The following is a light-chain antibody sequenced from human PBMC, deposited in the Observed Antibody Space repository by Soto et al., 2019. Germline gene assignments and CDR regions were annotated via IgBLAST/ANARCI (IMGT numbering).Light chain of an antibody. CDR1: QSISSW. CDR3: QQYKSYPYT. J-gene: IGKJ2*01. V-gene: IGKV1-5*03. CDR2: QAS. Sequence: DIQMTQSPSTLSASVGDRVTITCRASQSISSWLAWYQQKPGKAPKLLIYQASSLETGVPSRFSGSASGTDSTHTISSRQPDDLATYFCQQYKSYPYTFGQETKVEIK.